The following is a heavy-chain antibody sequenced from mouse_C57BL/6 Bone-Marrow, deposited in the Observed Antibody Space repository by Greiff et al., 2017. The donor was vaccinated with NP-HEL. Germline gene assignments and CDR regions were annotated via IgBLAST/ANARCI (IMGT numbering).Heavy chain of an antibody. V-gene: IGHV1-64*01. CDR1: GYTFTSYW. CDR2: IHPNSGST. CDR3: ARWRGTTVLGDFDY. D-gene: IGHD1-1*01. J-gene: IGHJ2*01. Sequence: QVQLQQPGAELVKPGASVKLSCKASGYTFTSYWMHWVKQRPGQGLEWIGMIHPNSGSTNYNEKFKSKATLTVDKSSSTAYMQLSSLTSEDSAVYYWARWRGTTVLGDFDYWGQGTTLTVSS.